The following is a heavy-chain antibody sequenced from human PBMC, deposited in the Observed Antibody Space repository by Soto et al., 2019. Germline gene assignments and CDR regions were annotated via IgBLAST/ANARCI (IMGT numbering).Heavy chain of an antibody. CDR3: ARPYCSSTSCSSDAFDI. J-gene: IGHJ3*02. Sequence: GGSLRLSCAASGFTFSSYDMHWVRQATGKGLEWVSAIGTAGDTYYPGSVKGRFTISRENAKNSLYLQMNSLRAGDTAVYYCARPYCSSTSCSSDAFDIWGQGTMVTVPS. CDR2: IGTAGDT. V-gene: IGHV3-13*01. D-gene: IGHD2-2*01. CDR1: GFTFSSYD.